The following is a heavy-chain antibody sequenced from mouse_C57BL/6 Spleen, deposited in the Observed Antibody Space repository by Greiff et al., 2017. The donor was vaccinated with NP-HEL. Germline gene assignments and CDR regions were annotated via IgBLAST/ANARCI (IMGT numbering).Heavy chain of an antibody. D-gene: IGHD2-4*01. CDR3: ATYDYDDVPFAY. CDR1: GYSFTGYF. J-gene: IGHJ3*01. CDR2: INHYNGDT. Sequence: EVQLQQSGPELVKPGDSVKISCKASGYSFTGYFMNWVMQSHGKSLEWIGRINHYNGDTFYNQKFKGKATLTVDKSSSTAHMELRSLTSEDSAVYYCATYDYDDVPFAYWGQGTLVTVSA. V-gene: IGHV1-20*01.